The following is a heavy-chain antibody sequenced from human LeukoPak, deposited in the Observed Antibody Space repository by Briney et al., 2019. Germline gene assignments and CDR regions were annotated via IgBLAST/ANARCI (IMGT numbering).Heavy chain of an antibody. D-gene: IGHD3-16*01. CDR2: INPSGGST. J-gene: IGHJ4*02. Sequence: ASVKVSCKASGYTFTGYYMHWVRQAPGQGPEWMGIINPSGGSTNYAQKFQGRVTTTSDTSTSTVYMELSSLRSEDTAVDYCSRGGGGLTDYWGQGTLVTVSS. CDR1: GYTFTGYY. CDR3: SRGGGGLTDY. V-gene: IGHV1-46*01.